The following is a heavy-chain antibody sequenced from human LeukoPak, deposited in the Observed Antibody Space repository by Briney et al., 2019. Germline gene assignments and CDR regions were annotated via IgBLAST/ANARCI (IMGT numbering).Heavy chain of an antibody. CDR2: INPNSGGT. CDR3: AREGGRYCSSTSCYLYY. CDR1: GYTFTGYY. J-gene: IGHJ4*02. Sequence: ASVKVSCKASGYTFTGYYMHWVRQAPGQALESMGWINPNSGGTNYAQKFQGRVTMSRDTSISTAYMELSRLRSDDTAVYYCAREGGRYCSSTSCYLYYWGQGTLVTVSS. V-gene: IGHV1-2*02. D-gene: IGHD2-2*01.